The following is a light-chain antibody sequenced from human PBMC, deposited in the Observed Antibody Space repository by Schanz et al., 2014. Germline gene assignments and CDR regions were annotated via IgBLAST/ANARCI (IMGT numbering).Light chain of an antibody. Sequence: QSALTQPASASGSPGQSVTISCTGTSSDVGGYNYVSWYQQHPGKAPKLMIYEVSKGPSGVPDRFSGSKSGNTASLTVSGLQAEDEADYYCSSYAGSNNWVFGGGTKLTVL. CDR1: SSDVGGYNY. CDR2: EVS. CDR3: SSYAGSNNWV. V-gene: IGLV2-8*01. J-gene: IGLJ3*02.